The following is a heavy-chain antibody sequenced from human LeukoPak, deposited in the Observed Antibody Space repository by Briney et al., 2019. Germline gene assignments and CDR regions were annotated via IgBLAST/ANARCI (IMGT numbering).Heavy chain of an antibody. CDR1: GFTFTNYV. D-gene: IGHD3-22*01. CDR2: ISGSGGTT. J-gene: IGHJ4*02. V-gene: IGHV3-23*01. CDR3: AKGSGYDYPGFDY. Sequence: PGGSLRLSCAAPGFTFTNYVMNWVRQAPGKGLEWVSGISGSGGTTYYADSVKGRFTISRDNSKNTLSLQMNSLRAEDTAVYYCAKGSGYDYPGFDYWGQGTLVTVSS.